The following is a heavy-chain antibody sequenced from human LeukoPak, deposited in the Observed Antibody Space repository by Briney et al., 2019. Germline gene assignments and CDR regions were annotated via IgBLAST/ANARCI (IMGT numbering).Heavy chain of an antibody. D-gene: IGHD1-26*01. V-gene: IGHV1-24*01. CDR3: ATAGHLDGSLDY. CDR1: GYTLTELS. CDR2: FDPEDGET. J-gene: IGHJ4*02. Sequence: ASVKVSCKVSGYTLTELSMHWVRQAPGKGLEWMGGFDPEDGETIYAQKFQGRVTMTEDTSTDTAYMELSSLRSEDTAVYYCATAGHLDGSLDYWGLGTLVTVSS.